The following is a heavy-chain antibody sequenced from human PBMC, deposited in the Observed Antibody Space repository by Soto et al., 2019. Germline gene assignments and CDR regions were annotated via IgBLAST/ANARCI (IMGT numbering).Heavy chain of an antibody. CDR3: ARVPGGRIAARHFDY. J-gene: IGHJ4*02. Sequence: GASVKVSCKASGYTFTSYGISWVRQAPGQGLEWMGWISAYNGNTNYAQKLQGRVTMTTDTSTSTAYMELRSLRSDDTAVYYCARVPGGRIAARHFDYWGQGTLVTVSS. CDR2: ISAYNGNT. V-gene: IGHV1-18*01. CDR1: GYTFTSYG. D-gene: IGHD6-6*01.